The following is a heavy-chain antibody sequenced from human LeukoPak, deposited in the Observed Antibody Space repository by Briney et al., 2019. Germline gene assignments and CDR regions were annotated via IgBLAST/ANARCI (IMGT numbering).Heavy chain of an antibody. CDR3: ARAWATDYFDY. J-gene: IGHJ4*02. CDR1: GGSISSYY. Sequence: KPSETLSLTCTVSGGSISSYYWSWIRQPPGEGLEWIGYMYYSGAINYNPSLESRVTISVDTSKNQFSLKLSSVTAADTAMYYCARAWATDYFDYWGQGTLVTVSS. CDR2: MYYSGAI. V-gene: IGHV4-59*01.